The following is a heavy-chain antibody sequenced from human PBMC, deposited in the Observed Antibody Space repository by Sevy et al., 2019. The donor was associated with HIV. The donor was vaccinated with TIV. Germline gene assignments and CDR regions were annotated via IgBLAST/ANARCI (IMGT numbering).Heavy chain of an antibody. V-gene: IGHV3-74*01. J-gene: IGHJ6*02. CDR3: ARDPNYDILTGYGMDV. CDR2: INSDGSST. D-gene: IGHD3-9*01. CDR1: EFTFSSYW. Sequence: GGSLRLSCAASEFTFSSYWMHWVRQAPGKGLVWVSRINSDGSSTSYADSVKGRFTISRDNAKNTLYLQMNSLRAEDTAVYYCARDPNYDILTGYGMDVWGQGTTVTVSS.